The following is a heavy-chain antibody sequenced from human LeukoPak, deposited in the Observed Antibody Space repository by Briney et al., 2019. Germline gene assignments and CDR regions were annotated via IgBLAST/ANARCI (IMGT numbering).Heavy chain of an antibody. V-gene: IGHV1-69*13. CDR2: IIPIFGTA. D-gene: IGHD1-26*01. J-gene: IGHJ6*02. Sequence: SVKVSCKASGGTFSSYAISWVRQAPGQGLEWMGGIIPIFGTANCAQKFQGRVTITADESTSTAYMELSSLRSEDTAVYYCARPWEYSGSYYYYYGMDVWGQGTSVTVSS. CDR1: GGTFSSYA. CDR3: ARPWEYSGSYYYYYGMDV.